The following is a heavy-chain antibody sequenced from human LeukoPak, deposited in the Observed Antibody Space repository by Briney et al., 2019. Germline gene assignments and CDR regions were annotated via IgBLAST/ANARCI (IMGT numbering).Heavy chain of an antibody. Sequence: SETLSLTCTVSGGSISSSTYYWGWIRQPPGKGLEWIGSIFYSGRTYYNPSLKSRVTMSVDTSKNQFSLRLSSVNAADTAVYYCARGTGWFDPWGQGTLVTVSS. CDR2: IFYSGRT. CDR1: GGSISSSTYY. V-gene: IGHV4-39*07. CDR3: ARGTGWFDP. J-gene: IGHJ5*02. D-gene: IGHD1-14*01.